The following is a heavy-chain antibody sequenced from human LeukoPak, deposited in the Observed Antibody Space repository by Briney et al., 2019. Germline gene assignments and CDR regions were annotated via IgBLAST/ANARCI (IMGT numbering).Heavy chain of an antibody. CDR3: ARVPGIAAAGTGYYYGMDV. J-gene: IGHJ6*02. D-gene: IGHD6-13*01. Sequence: SETLSLTCTVSGGSISSYYWSGIRQPPGKGREWIGYIYYSGSTNYTPSLKSRVTISVDTSKNQFSLKLSSVTAADTAVYYCARVPGIAAAGTGYYYGMDVWGQGTTVTVSS. CDR2: IYYSGST. CDR1: GGSISSYY. V-gene: IGHV4-59*01.